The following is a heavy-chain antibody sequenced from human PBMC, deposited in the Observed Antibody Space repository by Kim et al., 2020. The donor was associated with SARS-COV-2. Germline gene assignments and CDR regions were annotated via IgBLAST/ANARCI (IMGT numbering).Heavy chain of an antibody. Sequence: GGSLRLSCTTSGFTFTGHAMSWVRQAPWKGLEWVSSIDGSDGTTYYVDSVRGRFTISRDDSKNTLYLQMSALGGDDTAVYYCMKGGWGWIWDHWGQGTLVTVSS. CDR2: IDGSDGTT. D-gene: IGHD2-21*01. J-gene: IGHJ4*02. CDR3: MKGGWGWIWDH. V-gene: IGHV3-23*01. CDR1: GFTFTGHA.